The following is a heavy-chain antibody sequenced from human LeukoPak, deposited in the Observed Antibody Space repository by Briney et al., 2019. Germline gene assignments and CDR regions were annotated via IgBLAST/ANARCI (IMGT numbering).Heavy chain of an antibody. CDR1: GFSFSNYE. D-gene: IGHD3-22*01. CDR2: ISSSGGTI. CDR3: AREVTSGNSGYDAFHI. V-gene: IGHV3-48*03. Sequence: GGSLRLSCTASGFSFSNYEMDWVRQAPGKGLEWVSYISSSGGTIFYADSVKGRFTISRDNAKNSMYLQMSSLRAEDTAVYYCAREVTSGNSGYDAFHIWGQGTPVTVSS. J-gene: IGHJ3*02.